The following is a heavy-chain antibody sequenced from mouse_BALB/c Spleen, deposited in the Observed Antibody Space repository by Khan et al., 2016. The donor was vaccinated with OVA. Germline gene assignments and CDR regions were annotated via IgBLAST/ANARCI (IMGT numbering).Heavy chain of an antibody. J-gene: IGHJ4*01. CDR1: GHTFTKYG. CDR2: INTYTGEP. Sequence: QVQLKQSGPELKKPGETVKISCKASGHTFTKYGMNWVKQALGKGLKWMGWINTYTGEPAYADDFNGRFAFSLETSASTAYLQINNLKNEDTATYFCARPPYFSYVLDNWGQGTSVTVSS. D-gene: IGHD2-10*01. CDR3: ARPPYFSYVLDN. V-gene: IGHV9-3-1*01.